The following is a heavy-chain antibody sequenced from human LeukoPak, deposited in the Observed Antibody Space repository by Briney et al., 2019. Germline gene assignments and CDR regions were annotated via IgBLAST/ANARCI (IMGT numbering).Heavy chain of an antibody. CDR2: FYYSGST. Sequence: PSETLSLTCTVSGGSITSSSYYWGWTRQPPGKGLQWIGSFYYSGSTYYNPSLKSRFTIYVDTSKNQFSLKLSSVTAADTAVYYCARGRRDGYNLEYFDKWGQGTLVTVSS. D-gene: IGHD5-24*01. J-gene: IGHJ4*02. V-gene: IGHV4-39*01. CDR3: ARGRRDGYNLEYFDK. CDR1: GGSITSSSYY.